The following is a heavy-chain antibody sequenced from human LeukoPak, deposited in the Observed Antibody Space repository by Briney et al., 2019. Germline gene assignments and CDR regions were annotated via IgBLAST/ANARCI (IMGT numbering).Heavy chain of an antibody. V-gene: IGHV1-2*02. CDR3: ARDSYSSSSRKGFDY. CDR1: GYTFTGYF. J-gene: IGHJ4*02. CDR2: INPNSGGT. Sequence: GASVKVSCKASGYTFTGYFIHWVRKTPGQGLGWMGWINPNSGGTNYAQKFQGRVTMTRDTSITTAYMELSSLRSDDTAVYYCARDSYSSSSRKGFDYWGQGTLVTVSS. D-gene: IGHD6-13*01.